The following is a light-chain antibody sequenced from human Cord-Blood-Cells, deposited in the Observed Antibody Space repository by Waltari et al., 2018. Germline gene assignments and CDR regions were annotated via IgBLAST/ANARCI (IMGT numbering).Light chain of an antibody. Sequence: DIQMTQPSSSLSASVADRVTITCRASQSISSYLNWYQQKPGKAPKLLIYAASSLQSGVPSRFSGSGSGTDFTLTISSLQPEDFATYYCQQSYSTPPTFGGGTKVEIK. J-gene: IGKJ4*01. V-gene: IGKV1-39*01. CDR1: QSISSY. CDR2: AAS. CDR3: QQSYSTPPT.